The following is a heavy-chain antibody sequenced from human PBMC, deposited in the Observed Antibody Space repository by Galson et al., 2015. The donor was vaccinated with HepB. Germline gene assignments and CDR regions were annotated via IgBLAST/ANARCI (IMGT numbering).Heavy chain of an antibody. J-gene: IGHJ4*02. CDR2: INHSGST. Sequence: SETLSLTCAVYGGSFSGYYWSWIRQPPGKGLEWIGEINHSGSTNYNPSLKSRVTISVDTSKNQFSLKLSSVTAADTAVYYCARGRYYYDSSGYYYWGQGTLVTVSS. D-gene: IGHD3-22*01. CDR1: GGSFSGYY. CDR3: ARGRYYYDSSGYYY. V-gene: IGHV4-34*01.